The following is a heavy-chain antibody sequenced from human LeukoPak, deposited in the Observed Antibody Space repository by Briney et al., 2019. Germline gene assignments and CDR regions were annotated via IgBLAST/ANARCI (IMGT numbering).Heavy chain of an antibody. CDR3: ARHLGGPNIVATILFDY. CDR1: GGSLSSRSYY. D-gene: IGHD5-12*01. V-gene: IGHV4-39*01. Sequence: KSSETLSLTCTVSGGSLSSRSYYWVWIRQPPGKGLEWIGSIYYSGSAYYNPSLKSRVTISVDTSKNQFSLKLSFVTAADAAVYYCARHLGGPNIVATILFDYWGQGTLVTVSS. CDR2: IYYSGSA. J-gene: IGHJ4*02.